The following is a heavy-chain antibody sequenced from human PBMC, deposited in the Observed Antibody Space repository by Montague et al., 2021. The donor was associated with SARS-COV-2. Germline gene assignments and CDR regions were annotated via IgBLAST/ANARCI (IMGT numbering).Heavy chain of an antibody. CDR3: ARATEWRGYYHYYYMDV. Sequence: CAISGDSVSSNSAAWNWIRQSPSRGLEWLGRTYYRSRCFNDYAVSIRSRITINPDTSKNQFSLQLNSVTPEDTAVYYCARATEWRGYYHYYYMDVWGKGTTVTVSS. D-gene: IGHD1-14*01. CDR1: GDSVSSNSAA. CDR2: TYYRSRCFN. V-gene: IGHV6-1*01. J-gene: IGHJ6*03.